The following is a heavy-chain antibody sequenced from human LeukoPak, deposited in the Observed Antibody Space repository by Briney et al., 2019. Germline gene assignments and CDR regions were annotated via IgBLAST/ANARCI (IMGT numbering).Heavy chain of an antibody. V-gene: IGHV1-8*01. D-gene: IGHD1-26*01. CDR2: MNGNRGDT. CDR1: GFTFTIYD. Sequence: ASVKVSCKTSGFTFTIYDINWVRQATGQGLEWMGWMNGNRGDTGYAQKFQGRVTMTRNTSISTAYMELSNLRSEDTAVYYCVRGRFIAGAGDWGQGTPVTVPS. J-gene: IGHJ1*01. CDR3: VRGRFIAGAGD.